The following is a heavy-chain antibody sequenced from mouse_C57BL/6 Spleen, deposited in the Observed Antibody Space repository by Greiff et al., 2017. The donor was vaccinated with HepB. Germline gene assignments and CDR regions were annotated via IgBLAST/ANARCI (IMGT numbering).Heavy chain of an antibody. Sequence: QVQLQQPGAELVKPGASVKLSCKASGYTFTSYWMHWVKQRPGQGLEWIGMIHPNSGSTNYNEKFKSKATLTVDKSSSTAYMQLSSLTSEDSAVYYCARSSYYGSSRDWFAYWGQGTLVTVSA. D-gene: IGHD1-1*01. J-gene: IGHJ3*01. CDR2: IHPNSGST. V-gene: IGHV1-64*01. CDR3: ARSSYYGSSRDWFAY. CDR1: GYTFTSYW.